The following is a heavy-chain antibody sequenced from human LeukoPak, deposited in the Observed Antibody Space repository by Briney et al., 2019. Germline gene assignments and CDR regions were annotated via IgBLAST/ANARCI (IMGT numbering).Heavy chain of an antibody. CDR1: GFTFSSHG. V-gene: IGHV3-64*04. D-gene: IGHD2-15*01. Sequence: GGSLRLSCSASGFTFSSHGMYWVRQAPGKGLEYVSGISGNGDRTYYADSVKGRFTISRDNAKNSLYLQMNSLRAEDTAVYYCARGGCSGGSCYSWYFDYWGQGTLVTVSS. CDR2: ISGNGDRT. CDR3: ARGGCSGGSCYSWYFDY. J-gene: IGHJ4*02.